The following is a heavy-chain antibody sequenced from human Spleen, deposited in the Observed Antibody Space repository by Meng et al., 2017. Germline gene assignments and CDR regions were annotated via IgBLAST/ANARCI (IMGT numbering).Heavy chain of an antibody. CDR3: ASYNSGWPQFDS. CDR2: ISHSGST. CDR1: GGSISSGAYY. Sequence: VQLPEAGPGLVKPSQTLSLTCTVAGGSISSGAYYWSWIRQPPGKGLEWIGEISHSGSTNYNPSLKSRVTMSVDKSKNQFSLKLTSVTAADTAVYYCASYNSGWPQFDSWGQGILVTVSS. D-gene: IGHD6-19*01. V-gene: IGHV4-30-4*08. J-gene: IGHJ4*02.